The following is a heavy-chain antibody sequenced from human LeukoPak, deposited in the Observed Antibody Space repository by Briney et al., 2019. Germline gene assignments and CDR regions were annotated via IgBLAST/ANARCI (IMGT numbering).Heavy chain of an antibody. CDR1: GFTFSSYA. J-gene: IGHJ4*02. D-gene: IGHD3-22*01. Sequence: GGSLRLSCAASGFTFSSYAMHWVRQAPGKGLEYVSAISSNGGSTYYANSVKGRFTISRDNSKNTLYLQMGSLRAEDMAVYYCARVNYDSNGEADYWGQGTLVTVSS. CDR3: ARVNYDSNGEADY. V-gene: IGHV3-64*01. CDR2: ISSNGGST.